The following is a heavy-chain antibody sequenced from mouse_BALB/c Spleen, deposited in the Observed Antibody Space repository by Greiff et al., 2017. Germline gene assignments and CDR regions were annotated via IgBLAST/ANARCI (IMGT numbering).Heavy chain of an antibody. V-gene: IGHV2-9*02. CDR3: ARGQAGGAMDY. CDR1: GFSLTSYG. Sequence: VMLVESGPGLVAHSQSLSITCTVSGFSLTSYGVHWVRQPPGKGLEWLGVIWAGGSTNYNSALMSRLSISKDNSKSQVFLKMNSLQTDDTAMYYCARGQAGGAMDYWGQGTSVTVSS. CDR2: IWAGGST. J-gene: IGHJ4*01.